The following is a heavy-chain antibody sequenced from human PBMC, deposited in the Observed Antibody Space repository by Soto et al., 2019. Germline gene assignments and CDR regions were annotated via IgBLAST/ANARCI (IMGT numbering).Heavy chain of an antibody. CDR2: MNPNSGNT. D-gene: IGHD2-2*01. CDR1: GYTFTSYD. J-gene: IGHJ6*02. V-gene: IGHV1-8*01. CDR3: ARGGDIVLVPAASDYYYYYVMDV. Sequence: ASVKVSCKASGYTFTSYDINWVRQATGQGLEWMGWMNPNSGNTGYAQKFQGRVTMTRNTSISTAYMELSSLRSEDTAVYYCARGGDIVLVPAASDYYYYYVMDVWGQGTTVTVSS.